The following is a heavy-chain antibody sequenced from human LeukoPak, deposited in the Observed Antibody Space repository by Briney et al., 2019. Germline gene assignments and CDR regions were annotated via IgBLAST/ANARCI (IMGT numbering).Heavy chain of an antibody. V-gene: IGHV4-39*07. Sequence: SETLFLACTVSGGSISSSSYYWGWIRQPPGKGLEWIGSIYYSGSTYYNPSLKSRVTISVDTSKNQFSLKLSSVTAADTAVYYCARVAQRTDYGDYGWFDPWGQGTLVTVSS. D-gene: IGHD4-17*01. J-gene: IGHJ5*02. CDR3: ARVAQRTDYGDYGWFDP. CDR1: GGSISSSSYY. CDR2: IYYSGST.